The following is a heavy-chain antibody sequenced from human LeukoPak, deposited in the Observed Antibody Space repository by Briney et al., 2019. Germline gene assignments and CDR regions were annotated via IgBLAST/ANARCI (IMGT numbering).Heavy chain of an antibody. Sequence: PGRSLRLSCAASGFTLSSNGMHWVRQAPGRGLEWVAYIAYTGTIHYADSVRGRFAISRDNAKNSLYLQMNSLRAEDTAVYYCARDPHSLDYWGQGTRVTVSS. CDR2: IAYTGTI. CDR3: ARDPHSLDY. V-gene: IGHV3-48*01. CDR1: GFTLSSNG. J-gene: IGHJ4*02.